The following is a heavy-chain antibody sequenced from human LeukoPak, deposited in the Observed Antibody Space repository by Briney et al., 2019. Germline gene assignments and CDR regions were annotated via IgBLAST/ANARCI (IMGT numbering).Heavy chain of an antibody. D-gene: IGHD3-16*02. CDR1: GYTFTNYG. CDR3: ARGGRRSGYTEFDY. J-gene: IGHJ4*02. Sequence: ASVKVSCKASGYTFTNYGISWVRQAPGQGLEWMGWISGYDGVTNYAQNLQGRVAMTTDTSTSTGYMELRSLRSDDTAVYYCARGGRRSGYTEFDYWGQGTLVTVSS. CDR2: ISGYDGVT. V-gene: IGHV1-18*01.